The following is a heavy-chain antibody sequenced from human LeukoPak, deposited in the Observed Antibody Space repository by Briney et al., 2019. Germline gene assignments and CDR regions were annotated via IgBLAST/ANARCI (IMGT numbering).Heavy chain of an antibody. CDR2: IYYSGST. CDR1: GGSISSYY. Sequence: PSETLSLTCTVSGGSISSYYWSWIRQPPGKGLEWIGYIYYSGSTNYNPSLKSRVTISVDTSKNQFSLKLSSVTAADTAVYYCARALTYYDILTGSLGAFDIWGQGTMVTVSS. D-gene: IGHD3-9*01. V-gene: IGHV4-59*01. J-gene: IGHJ3*02. CDR3: ARALTYYDILTGSLGAFDI.